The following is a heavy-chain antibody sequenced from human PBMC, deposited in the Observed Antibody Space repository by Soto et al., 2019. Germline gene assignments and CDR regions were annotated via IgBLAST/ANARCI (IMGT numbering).Heavy chain of an antibody. J-gene: IGHJ4*02. Sequence: SSETLSLTCTVSGGSISSSSYYWGWIRQPAGKGLEWSGSIYYSGSTYYNPSLKSRVTISVDTSKNQFSLKLSSVTAADTAVYYCARTPAVDTAMVHFDYWGQGTLVTVSS. CDR2: IYYSGST. V-gene: IGHV4-39*01. D-gene: IGHD5-18*01. CDR1: GGSISSSSYY. CDR3: ARTPAVDTAMVHFDY.